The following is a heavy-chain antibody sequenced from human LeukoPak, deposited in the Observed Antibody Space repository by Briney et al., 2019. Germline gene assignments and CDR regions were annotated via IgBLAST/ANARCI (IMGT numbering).Heavy chain of an antibody. CDR1: RFTFSSFD. J-gene: IGHJ4*02. CDR3: ARSYCSSTRCYNIDY. D-gene: IGHD2-2*02. V-gene: IGHV3-30*01. CDR2: ISYDASNK. Sequence: PGGSLRLSCAASRFTFSSFDMHWVRQAPGKGLEWVALISYDASNKYYAASVKGRFTISRDNSKNTLDLHMDSLRAEDTAVYYCARSYCSSTRCYNIDYWGPGTLVTVSS.